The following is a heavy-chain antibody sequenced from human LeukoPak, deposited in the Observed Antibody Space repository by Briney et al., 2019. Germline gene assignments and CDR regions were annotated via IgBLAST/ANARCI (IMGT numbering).Heavy chain of an antibody. Sequence: ASVKVSCKASGYTFTDYYLHWLRQAPGQGLEWMGWMHPNSGGTNYAQNFQGRVTMTRDTSITTAYMELSRLTSDDTAVYYCARSRAPYSSRSYWGQGTLVTVSS. V-gene: IGHV1-2*02. D-gene: IGHD6-13*01. CDR1: GYTFTDYY. CDR3: ARSRAPYSSRSY. CDR2: MHPNSGGT. J-gene: IGHJ4*02.